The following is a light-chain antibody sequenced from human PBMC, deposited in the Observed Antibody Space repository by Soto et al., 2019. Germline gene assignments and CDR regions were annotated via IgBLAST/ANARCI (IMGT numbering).Light chain of an antibody. CDR1: QIIMRKY. CDR2: DAS. V-gene: IGKV3-20*01. CDR3: QQYGSSPPIT. Sequence: DIVLTQSPCTLSVSAGDRATLSCRASQIIMRKYLAWYQQRLRQAPRLLIYDASRRATGIPDTFSGSGSGTDVTPTISGLEHEDFAVYYCQQYGSSPPITFGQGTRLEIK. J-gene: IGKJ5*01.